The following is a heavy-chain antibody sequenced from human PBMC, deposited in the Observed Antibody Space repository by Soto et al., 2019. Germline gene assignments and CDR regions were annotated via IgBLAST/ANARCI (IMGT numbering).Heavy chain of an antibody. J-gene: IGHJ6*02. D-gene: IGHD2-2*01. Sequence: QISLKESGPPLVKPTQTLTLTCTFSGFSLSTSGVGVGWIRQPPGKALEWLALIYWDDDKRYSPSLKSRLTITKDTSKNQVVLTMTNMDPVDTATYYCAHLSSTSHTSGLDVWGQGTTVTVSS. CDR3: AHLSSTSHTSGLDV. CDR1: GFSLSTSGVG. CDR2: IYWDDDK. V-gene: IGHV2-5*02.